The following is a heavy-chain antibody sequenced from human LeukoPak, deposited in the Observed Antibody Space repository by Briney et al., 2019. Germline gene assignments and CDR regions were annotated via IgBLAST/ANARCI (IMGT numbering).Heavy chain of an antibody. V-gene: IGHV4-39*07. Sequence: SETLSLTCTVSGGSISSSSYYWGWIRQPPGKGLEWIGSIYYSGSTNYNPSLKSRVTISVDTSKNQFSLKLSSVTAADTAVYYCARFSGRFPYYYGMDVWGQGTTVTVSS. CDR3: ARFSGRFPYYYGMDV. D-gene: IGHD3-10*01. CDR2: IYYSGST. CDR1: GGSISSSSYY. J-gene: IGHJ6*02.